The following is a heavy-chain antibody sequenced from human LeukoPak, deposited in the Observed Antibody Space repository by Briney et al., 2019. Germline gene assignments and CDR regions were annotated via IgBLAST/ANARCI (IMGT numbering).Heavy chain of an antibody. CDR2: IYPGDSDT. CDR1: GYSFTTYC. Sequence: EETLKISCKGSGYSFTTYCIGWVRQMPVKALEWMGIIYPGDSDTRNSPSFQAQVAISAYKSINTAYLKWSRLKASDTAMYYCARLSVIAADGTHYFDYWGQGTLVSVSS. D-gene: IGHD6-13*01. J-gene: IGHJ4*02. CDR3: ARLSVIAADGTHYFDY. V-gene: IGHV5-51*01.